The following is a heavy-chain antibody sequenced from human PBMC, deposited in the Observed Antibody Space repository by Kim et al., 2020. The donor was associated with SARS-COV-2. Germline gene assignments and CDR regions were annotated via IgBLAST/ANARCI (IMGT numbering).Heavy chain of an antibody. CDR2: ISAYNGNT. V-gene: IGHV1-18*01. CDR3: ASSNPRTTGTTRGGFDI. J-gene: IGHJ3*02. D-gene: IGHD1-1*01. CDR1: GYTFTSYG. Sequence: ASVKVSCKASGYTFTSYGISWVRQAPGQGLEWMGWISAYNGNTNYAQKLQGRVTMTTDTSTSTAYMELRSLRSDDTAVYYCASSNPRTTGTTRGGFDIWGQGTEVTVSS.